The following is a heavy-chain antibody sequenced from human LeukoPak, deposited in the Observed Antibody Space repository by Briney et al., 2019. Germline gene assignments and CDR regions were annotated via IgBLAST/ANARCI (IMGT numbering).Heavy chain of an antibody. V-gene: IGHV4-31*03. D-gene: IGHD3-3*02. J-gene: IGHJ6*02. CDR1: GGSISSGGYY. Sequence: SQTLPLTCTVSGGSISSGGYYWSWIRQHPGKGLEWIGYIYYSGSTYYNPSLKSRVTISVDTSKNQFSLKLSSVTAADTAVYYCARVSSSFYGMDVWGQGTTVTVSS. CDR2: IYYSGST. CDR3: ARVSSSFYGMDV.